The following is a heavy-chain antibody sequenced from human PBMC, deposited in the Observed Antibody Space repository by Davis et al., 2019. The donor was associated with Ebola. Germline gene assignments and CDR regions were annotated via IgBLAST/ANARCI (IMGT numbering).Heavy chain of an antibody. Sequence: PSETLSPTCAVYGGSFSDYYWSWIRQPPGKGLEWIGYIYYSGSTNYNPSLKSRVTISVDTSTNQFSLQLSSVTAADTAVYYCAREQRGFGSGRYSSYYYGMDVWGQGTTVTVSS. J-gene: IGHJ6*02. D-gene: IGHD3-10*01. CDR3: AREQRGFGSGRYSSYYYGMDV. V-gene: IGHV4-59*01. CDR2: IYYSGST. CDR1: GGSFSDYY.